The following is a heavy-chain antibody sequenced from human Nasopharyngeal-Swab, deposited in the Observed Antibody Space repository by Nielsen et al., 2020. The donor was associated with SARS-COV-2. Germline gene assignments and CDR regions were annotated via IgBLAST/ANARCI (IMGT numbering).Heavy chain of an antibody. CDR1: GFTFSSYG. CDR3: AKQSWGYSYGYYFDY. J-gene: IGHJ4*02. Sequence: GESLKISCAASGFTFSSYGMHWVRQAPGKGLEWVAVIWYDGSNKYYADSVKGRFTISRDNSKNTLYLQMNSLGAEDTAVYYCAKQSWGYSYGYYFDYWGQGTLVTVSS. V-gene: IGHV3-33*06. D-gene: IGHD5-18*01. CDR2: IWYDGSNK.